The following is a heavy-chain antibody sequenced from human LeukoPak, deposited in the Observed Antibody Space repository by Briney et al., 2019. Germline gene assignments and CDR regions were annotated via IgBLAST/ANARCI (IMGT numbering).Heavy chain of an antibody. CDR2: ISGSGGNT. V-gene: IGHV3-23*01. J-gene: IGHJ4*02. Sequence: GGSLRLSCAASGFTFSSYAMSWVRQAPGKGLEWVSAISGSGGNTYYADSVKGRFTISRDNSKNTLYLQMNSLRAEDTAVYYCAKTDSSGYYPHYWGQGTLVTVSS. CDR3: AKTDSSGYYPHY. CDR1: GFTFSSYA. D-gene: IGHD3-22*01.